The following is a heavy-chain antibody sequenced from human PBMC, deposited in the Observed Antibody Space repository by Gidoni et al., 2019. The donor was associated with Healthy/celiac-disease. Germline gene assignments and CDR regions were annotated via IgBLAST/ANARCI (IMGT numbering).Heavy chain of an antibody. D-gene: IGHD4-17*01. V-gene: IGHV3-30*18. CDR3: AKEELLYGGNAYPDI. J-gene: IGHJ3*02. CDR1: GFTFSSYG. Sequence: QVQLVESGGGVVQPGRSLRLACAASGFTFSSYGMHWVRQAPGKGLEWVAVISYDGSNKYYADSVKGRFTISRDNSKNTLYLQMNSLRAEDTAVYYCAKEELLYGGNAYPDIWGQGTMVTVSS. CDR2: ISYDGSNK.